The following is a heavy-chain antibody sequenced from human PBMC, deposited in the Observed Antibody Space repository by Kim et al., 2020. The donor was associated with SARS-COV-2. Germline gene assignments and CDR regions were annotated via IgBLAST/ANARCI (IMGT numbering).Heavy chain of an antibody. Sequence: GESLKISCKGSGYSFTSYWISWVRQMPGKGLEWMGRIDPSDSYTNYSPSFQGHVTTSADKSISTAYLQWSSLKASDTAMYYCATHGALVATTNWYFDLWGRGTLVTVSS. J-gene: IGHJ2*01. CDR3: ATHGALVATTNWYFDL. CDR1: GYSFTSYW. D-gene: IGHD5-12*01. V-gene: IGHV5-10-1*01. CDR2: IDPSDSYT.